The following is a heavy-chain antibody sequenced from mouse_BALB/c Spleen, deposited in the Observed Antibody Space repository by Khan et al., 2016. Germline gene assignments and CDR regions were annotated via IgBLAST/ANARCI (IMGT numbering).Heavy chain of an antibody. CDR2: IYYSGDT. CDR1: GYSITSDYN. D-gene: IGHD1-1*01. CDR3: ASYSNGSSSID. V-gene: IGHV3-1*02. Sequence: EVQLQESGPDLVKPSQSLSLTCTVTGYSITSDYNWHWIRQFPGNKLEWMGYIYYSGDTHCNPSLKSRISITRDTSKNQFVLQLSSVTTEDTATYYCASYSNGSSSIDWGQGTTLTVSS. J-gene: IGHJ2*01.